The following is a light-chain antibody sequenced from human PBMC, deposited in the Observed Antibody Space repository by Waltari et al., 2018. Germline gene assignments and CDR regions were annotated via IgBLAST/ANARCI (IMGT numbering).Light chain of an antibody. CDR2: DAS. CDR3: QKYGTLPAT. V-gene: IGKV3-20*01. CDR1: QSVGRT. Sequence: EIVLTQSPGTLSLSPGERATLSCRATQSVGRTLAWYPQKPGQAPRLLIYDASSRATGIPDRFSGSGYGTDFSLTISRLEPEDFAVYYCQKYGTLPATFGQGTKVEIK. J-gene: IGKJ1*01.